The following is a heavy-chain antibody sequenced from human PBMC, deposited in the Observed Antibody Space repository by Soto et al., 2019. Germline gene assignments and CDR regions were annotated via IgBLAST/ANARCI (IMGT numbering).Heavy chain of an antibody. CDR3: ARQGSSSWWGNDSLDP. V-gene: IGHV4-39*01. CDR2: IYYSGST. CDR1: GGSISSSSYY. Sequence: PSETLSLTCTVSGGSISSSSYYWGWIRQPPGKVREWIGSIYYSGSTYYNPSLKGRVNISVGTSKNQFSLKMSSVTAAGTAVYYCARQGSSSWWGNDSLDPWGEGTLVTAPQ. J-gene: IGHJ5*02. D-gene: IGHD6-13*01.